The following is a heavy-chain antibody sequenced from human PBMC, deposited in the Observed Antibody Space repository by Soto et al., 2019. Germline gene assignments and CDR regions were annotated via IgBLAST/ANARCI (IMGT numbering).Heavy chain of an antibody. V-gene: IGHV3-33*01. CDR1: GFTFSNYG. CDR2: IWFDGSKK. J-gene: IGHJ4*02. Sequence: QVQLVESGGGVIQPGRSLRLSCAVSGFTFSNYGLHWVRQAPGKGLEWVAVIWFDGSKKYYADSVKGRFTISRDNSKNTLYLQMNSLTVEDTATYYWVRDTGTVSPVFDYWGQGTLVTVSS. D-gene: IGHD4-17*01. CDR3: VRDTGTVSPVFDY.